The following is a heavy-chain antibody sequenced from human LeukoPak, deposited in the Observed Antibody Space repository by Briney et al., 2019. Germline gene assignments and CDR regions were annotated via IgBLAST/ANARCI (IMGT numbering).Heavy chain of an antibody. CDR3: AKGGYCSSTSCQYNWFDP. Sequence: GGSLRLSCAASGFTFSSYAMSWVRQAPGKGLEWVSAISGSGGSTYYADSVKGRFTISRDNSKNTLYLQMNSLRAEDTAVYYCAKGGYCSSTSCQYNWFDPWGQGTLVTVSS. D-gene: IGHD2-2*03. CDR1: GFTFSSYA. CDR2: ISGSGGST. V-gene: IGHV3-23*01. J-gene: IGHJ5*02.